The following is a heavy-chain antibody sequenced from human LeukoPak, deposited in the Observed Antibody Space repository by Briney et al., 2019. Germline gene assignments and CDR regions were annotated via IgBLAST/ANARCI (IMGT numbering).Heavy chain of an antibody. Sequence: SEALSLTCTVSGGSISSYYWSWIRQPPGKGLEWIGYIYCSGSTNYNPSLKSRVTISVDTSKNQFSLKLSSVTAADTAVYYCARTLQSSGWYVDYFDYWGQGTLVTVSS. V-gene: IGHV4-59*01. CDR1: GGSISSYY. D-gene: IGHD6-19*01. CDR2: IYCSGST. CDR3: ARTLQSSGWYVDYFDY. J-gene: IGHJ4*02.